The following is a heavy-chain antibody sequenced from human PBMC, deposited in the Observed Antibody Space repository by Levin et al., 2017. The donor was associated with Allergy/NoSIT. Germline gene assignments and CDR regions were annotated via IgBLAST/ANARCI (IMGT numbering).Heavy chain of an antibody. V-gene: IGHV4-39*01. Sequence: SETLSLTCTVSGGPISSSSYYGGWIRQPPGKGLEWIGTIYYSGSTYYNPSLKSRVTISVDTSKNQFSLKLSSVTAADTAVYYCARPKYYYDSDGTPYWFDPWGQGTLVTVSS. D-gene: IGHD3-22*01. CDR3: ARPKYYYDSDGTPYWFDP. J-gene: IGHJ5*02. CDR2: IYYSGST. CDR1: GGPISSSSYY.